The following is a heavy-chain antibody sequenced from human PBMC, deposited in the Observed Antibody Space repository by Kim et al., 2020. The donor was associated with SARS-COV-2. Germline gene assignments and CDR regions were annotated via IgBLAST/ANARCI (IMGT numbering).Heavy chain of an antibody. V-gene: IGHV4-39*07. CDR2: IYYSGST. CDR1: GGSISSSSYY. CDR3: ARGDYYDSSGYYYDVFDY. D-gene: IGHD3-22*01. Sequence: SETLSLTCTVSGGSISSSSYYWGWIRQPPGKGLEWIGSIYYSGSTYYNPSLKSRVTISVDTSKNQFSLKLSSVTAADTAVYYCARGDYYDSSGYYYDVFDYWGQGTLVTVSS. J-gene: IGHJ4*02.